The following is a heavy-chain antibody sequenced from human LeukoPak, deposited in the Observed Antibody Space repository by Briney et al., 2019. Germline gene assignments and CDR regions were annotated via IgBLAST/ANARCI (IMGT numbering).Heavy chain of an antibody. J-gene: IGHJ4*02. V-gene: IGHV3-23*01. D-gene: IGHD3-10*01. Sequence: GGSLRLSCAASGFTFSSYAMSWVRQAPGKGLEWVSAICGSGGSTYYADSVKGRFTISRDNSKNTLYLEMNSLRAEDTAVYYCAKEAVRVNIWFGEILGGFDYWGQGTLVTVSS. CDR2: ICGSGGST. CDR3: AKEAVRVNIWFGEILGGFDY. CDR1: GFTFSSYA.